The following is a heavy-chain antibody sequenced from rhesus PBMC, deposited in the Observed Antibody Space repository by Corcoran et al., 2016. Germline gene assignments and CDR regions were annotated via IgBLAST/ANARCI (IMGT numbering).Heavy chain of an antibody. CDR1: GGSISSSY. CDR3: ASGAAAGRRFDY. CDR2: IYGSGSST. V-gene: IGHV4-169*02. J-gene: IGHJ4*01. D-gene: IGHD6-25*01. Sequence: QLQLQESGPGLVKPSETLSVTCAVSGGSISSSYWSWIRQAPGKGLEWIGYIYGSGSSTNYNPSLKGRVTLSVDTSKHQLSLKLSSVTAADTAVYYCASGAAAGRRFDYWGQGVLVTVSS.